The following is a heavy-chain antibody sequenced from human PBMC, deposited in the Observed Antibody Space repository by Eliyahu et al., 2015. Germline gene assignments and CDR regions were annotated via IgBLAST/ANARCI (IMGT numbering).Heavy chain of an antibody. D-gene: IGHD6-13*01. Sequence: QVQLQQWGAGLLKPSETLSLTCAVYGGSFSGYYWSWIRQPPGKGLEWIGEINHSGSTNYNPSLKSRVTISVDTSKNQFSLKLSSVTAADTAVYYCARAGGSSSSYFDYWGQGTLVTVSS. CDR2: INHSGST. J-gene: IGHJ4*02. V-gene: IGHV4-34*01. CDR1: GGSFSGYY. CDR3: ARAGGSSSSYFDY.